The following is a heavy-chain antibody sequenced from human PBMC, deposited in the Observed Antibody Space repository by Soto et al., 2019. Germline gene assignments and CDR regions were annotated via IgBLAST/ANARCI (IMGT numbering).Heavy chain of an antibody. CDR1: GGSISSSSYY. V-gene: IGHV4-39*01. D-gene: IGHD4-17*01. Sequence: QLQLQESGPGLVKPSETLSLTCTVSGGSISSSSYYWGWIRQPPGKGLEWIGSIYYSGSTYYNPSLQSRVTISVDTSKNQFSLKLSSVTAADTAVYYCARDNTTYYYYYRMAVWGQGTTVTVSS. CDR2: IYYSGST. CDR3: ARDNTTYYYYYRMAV. J-gene: IGHJ6*02.